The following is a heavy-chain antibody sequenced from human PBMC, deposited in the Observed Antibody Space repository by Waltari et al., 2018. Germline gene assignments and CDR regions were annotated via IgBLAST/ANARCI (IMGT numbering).Heavy chain of an antibody. CDR3: VRDRMYSSSWYAFEY. CDR2: INVYNGNT. D-gene: IGHD6-13*01. Sequence: QVHLVHSAAEVKKPGASVMVSSKASGYNFLNYGVSWVRPAPGQGLEWLALINVYNGNTKYAQSVQGRVTVTTDTSTNTAYMDLRSLGSDDTALYFCVRDRMYSSSWYAFEYWGQGTLVTVSS. J-gene: IGHJ4*02. V-gene: IGHV1-18*04. CDR1: GYNFLNYG.